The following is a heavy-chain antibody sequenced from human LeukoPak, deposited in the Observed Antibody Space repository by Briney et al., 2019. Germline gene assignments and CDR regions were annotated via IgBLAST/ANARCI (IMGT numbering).Heavy chain of an antibody. Sequence: GASVKVSCKASGYTFTSYDMYWVRQATGPGLEWMGWVNPNSGNTGYAQKFQGRVTMTRNTSISTAYMELSSLRSEDTAVYYCAKYYYYDSSAITDWGQGTLVTVSS. CDR2: VNPNSGNT. CDR3: AKYYYYDSSAITD. V-gene: IGHV1-8*01. D-gene: IGHD3-22*01. CDR1: GYTFTSYD. J-gene: IGHJ4*02.